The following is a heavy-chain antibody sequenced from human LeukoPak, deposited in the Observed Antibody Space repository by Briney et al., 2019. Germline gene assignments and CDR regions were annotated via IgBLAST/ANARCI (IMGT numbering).Heavy chain of an antibody. Sequence: SETLSLTCTVSGVSISSSNSYWGWIRQPPGKGLEWIGSIYHSGSTYYNPSLKSRVTISVDTSKNQFSLKLSSVTAADTAVYYCARAGGSGWYRTDFDPWGQGTLVTVSS. D-gene: IGHD6-19*01. CDR3: ARAGGSGWYRTDFDP. J-gene: IGHJ5*02. CDR2: IYHSGST. V-gene: IGHV4-39*07. CDR1: GVSISSSNSY.